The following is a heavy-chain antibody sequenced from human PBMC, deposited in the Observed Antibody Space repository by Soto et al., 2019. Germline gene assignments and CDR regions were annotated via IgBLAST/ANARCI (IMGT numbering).Heavy chain of an antibody. V-gene: IGHV1-69*12. D-gene: IGHD5-18*01. CDR2: IIPMFGTA. CDR3: ASGIQLWLRRINNGYSG. CDR1: GGTFSTYA. J-gene: IGHJ4*02. Sequence: QVQLVQSGAEVKKPESSVKVSCKAPGGTFSTYAISWVRQAPGQGLEWMGGIIPMFGTANYAQRFQDRVTITADESTNTGYLELSRVRSEDTAVYFCASGIQLWLRRINNGYSGWGQGTLVTVSS.